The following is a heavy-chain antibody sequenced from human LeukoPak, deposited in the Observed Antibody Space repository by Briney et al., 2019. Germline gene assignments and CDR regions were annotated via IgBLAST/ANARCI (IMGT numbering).Heavy chain of an antibody. CDR3: TRGSLLYDFVF. D-gene: IGHD1-26*01. CDR1: GGSISSGKYY. Sequence: SQTLSLTCTVSGGSISSGKYYWTWIRQLPGKGLEWIGYIYHSGSTYYNPSLKSRLTMSVDTSNNHFSLNLSSVTAADTAVYYCTRGSLLYDFVFWGRGALVTVSS. CDR2: IYHSGST. V-gene: IGHV4-31*03. J-gene: IGHJ4*02.